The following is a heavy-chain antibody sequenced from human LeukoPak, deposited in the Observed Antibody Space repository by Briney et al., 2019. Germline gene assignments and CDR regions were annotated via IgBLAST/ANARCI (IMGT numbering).Heavy chain of an antibody. J-gene: IGHJ3*02. V-gene: IGHV4-34*01. CDR2: IYYSGST. D-gene: IGHD3-9*01. Sequence: SETLSLTCAVYGGSFSGYYWSWIRQPPGKGLEWIGSIYYSGSTYYNPSLKSRVTISVDTSKNQFSLRLSSVTAADTAVYYCARWKKYYDILTGGDAFDIWGQGTMVTVSS. CDR3: ARWKKYYDILTGGDAFDI. CDR1: GGSFSGYY.